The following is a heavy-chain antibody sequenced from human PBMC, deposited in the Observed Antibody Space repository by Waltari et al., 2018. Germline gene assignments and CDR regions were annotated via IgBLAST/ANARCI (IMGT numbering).Heavy chain of an antibody. Sequence: QVQLVESGGGVVQPGRSLRLSCAASEFTFSSYAMHWVRQAPGKGLGWVAVISYNERNIYYEDSVKGRFAISRDNSKKMLYLQMNSLRVEDTAVYYCARDYCDRTNCHGMDVWGQGTTVTVSS. CDR1: EFTFSSYA. CDR3: ARDYCDRTNCHGMDV. J-gene: IGHJ6*02. V-gene: IGHV3-30*09. CDR2: ISYNERNI. D-gene: IGHD3-22*01.